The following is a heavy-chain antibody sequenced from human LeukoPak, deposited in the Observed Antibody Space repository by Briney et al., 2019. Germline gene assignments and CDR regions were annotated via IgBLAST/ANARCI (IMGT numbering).Heavy chain of an antibody. D-gene: IGHD3-22*01. Sequence: GGSLRLSCAASGFTFSNYSINWVRQAPGKGLEWVSYISSSSSTIYYADSVKGRLTISRDNAKNSLYLQMNSLRAEDTAVYYCAREGGGYNFDYWGQGTLVTVSS. CDR2: ISSSSSTI. CDR1: GFTFSNYS. V-gene: IGHV3-48*01. CDR3: AREGGGYNFDY. J-gene: IGHJ4*02.